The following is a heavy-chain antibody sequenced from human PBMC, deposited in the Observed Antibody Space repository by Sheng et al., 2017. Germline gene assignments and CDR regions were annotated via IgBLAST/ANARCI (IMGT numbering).Heavy chain of an antibody. CDR3: AKDKYYYGSGMDYFDY. CDR2: IRYDGSNK. CDR1: GFTFSSYG. Sequence: QVQLVESGGGVVQPGGSLRLSCAASGFTFSSYGMHWVRQAPGKGLEWVAFIRYDGSNKYYADSVKGRFTISRDNSKNTLYLQMNSLRAEDTAVYYCAKDKYYYGSGMDYFDYWGQGTLVTVSS. J-gene: IGHJ4*02. V-gene: IGHV3-30*02. D-gene: IGHD3-10*01.